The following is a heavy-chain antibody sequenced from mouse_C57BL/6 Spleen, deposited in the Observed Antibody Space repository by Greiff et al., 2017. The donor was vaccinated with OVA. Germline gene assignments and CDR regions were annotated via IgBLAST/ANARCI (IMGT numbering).Heavy chain of an antibody. J-gene: IGHJ4*01. CDR3: ARSGTTVVATRSMDY. CDR1: GYTFTSYG. Sequence: VQLQQSGAELARPGASVKLSCKASGYTFTSYGISWVKQRTGQGLEWIGEIYPRSGNTYYNEKFKGKATLTADKSSSTAYMELRSLTSEDSAVYFCARSGTTVVATRSMDYWGQGTSVTVSS. D-gene: IGHD1-1*01. V-gene: IGHV1-81*01. CDR2: IYPRSGNT.